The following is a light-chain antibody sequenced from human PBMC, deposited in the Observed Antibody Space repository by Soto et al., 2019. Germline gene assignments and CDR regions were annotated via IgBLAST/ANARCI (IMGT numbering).Light chain of an antibody. V-gene: IGKV3-20*01. Sequence: EIVLTRSPGALSLSPGERATLSCRASQSLRSGDLAWYQQIPGQAPGLLIYGASSRATGIPDGFSGSGSGTDFNLTVSRLAPVDFAVYYCHQCGTSPRTFGQGTKVEIK. J-gene: IGKJ1*01. CDR1: QSLRSGD. CDR3: HQCGTSPRT. CDR2: GAS.